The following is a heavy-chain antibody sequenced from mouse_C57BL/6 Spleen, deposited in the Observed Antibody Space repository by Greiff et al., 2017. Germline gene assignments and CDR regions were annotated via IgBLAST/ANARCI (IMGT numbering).Heavy chain of an antibody. Sequence: QVQLQQSGAELVKPGASVKMSCKASGYTFTTYPIEWMKQNHGKSLEWIGNFHPYNDDTNYNEKFKGKATLTVEKSSSTVYLELSRLTSDDSAVYYCARGSLGYDGYSGYAMDYWGQGTSVTVSS. CDR2: FHPYNDDT. J-gene: IGHJ4*01. D-gene: IGHD2-3*01. CDR1: GYTFTTYP. V-gene: IGHV1-47*01. CDR3: ARGSLGYDGYSGYAMDY.